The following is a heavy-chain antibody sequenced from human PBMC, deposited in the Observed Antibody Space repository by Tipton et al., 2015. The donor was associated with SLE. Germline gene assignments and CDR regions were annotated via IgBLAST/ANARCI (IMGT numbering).Heavy chain of an antibody. J-gene: IGHJ5*02. CDR3: ARAGGGDSNWFDP. CDR2: VHRIGST. D-gene: IGHD2-21*01. V-gene: IGHV4-59*12. CDR1: GGSISSYY. Sequence: TLSLTCTVSGGSISSYYWTWIRQSPGKGLEWIGDVHRIGSTYYNPSLKSRVTISVDTSKNQFSLKLSSVTAADTAVYYCARAGGGDSNWFDPWGQGTLVTVSS.